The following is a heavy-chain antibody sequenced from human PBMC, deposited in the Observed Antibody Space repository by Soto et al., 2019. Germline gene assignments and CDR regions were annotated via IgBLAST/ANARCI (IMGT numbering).Heavy chain of an antibody. CDR2: VSAYNGNT. D-gene: IGHD3-10*01. CDR1: GYTFTSYG. CDR3: ARGYVTMVRGVEFVGREYCMDV. Sequence: QVQLVQSGAEVKKPGASVKVSCKASGYTFTSYGISWVRQAPGQGLEWMGWVSAYNGNTNYAQNLQGRVTITTATSTSTAYMQLRSLRSDDAAVYYCARGYVTMVRGVEFVGREYCMDVWGQGTTVTVSS. V-gene: IGHV1-18*01. J-gene: IGHJ6*02.